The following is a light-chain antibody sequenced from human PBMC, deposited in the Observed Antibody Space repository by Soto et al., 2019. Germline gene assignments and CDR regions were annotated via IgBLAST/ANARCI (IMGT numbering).Light chain of an antibody. CDR3: QQRSNWPPT. CDR2: DAS. V-gene: IGKV3-11*01. Sequence: EIVMTQSPATLSVSTGVRATLSCRASQSVSSYLAWYQQKPGQAPRLLIYDASNRATGIPARFSGSGSGTDFTLTISSLEPEDFAVYYCQQRSNWPPTFGGGTKVDIK. J-gene: IGKJ4*01. CDR1: QSVSSY.